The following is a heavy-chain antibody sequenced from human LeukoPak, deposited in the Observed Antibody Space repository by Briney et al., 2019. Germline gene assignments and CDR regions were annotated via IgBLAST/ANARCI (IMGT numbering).Heavy chain of an antibody. V-gene: IGHV3-21*01. CDR1: GFTFSSYS. D-gene: IGHD2/OR15-2a*01. Sequence: GGSLRLSCAASGFTFSSYSMNWVRQAPGKGLEWVSSISSSSSYIYYADSVKGRFTISRDNAKNSLYLQMNSLRAEDTDTAVYYCARSSRSGTTSGTYGYFDLWGRGTLVTVSS. CDR3: ARSSRSGTTSGTYGYFDL. J-gene: IGHJ2*01. CDR2: ISSSSSYI.